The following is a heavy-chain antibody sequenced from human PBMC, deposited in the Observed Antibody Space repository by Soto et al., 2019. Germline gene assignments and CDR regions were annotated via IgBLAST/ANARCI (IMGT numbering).Heavy chain of an antibody. J-gene: IGHJ6*02. CDR3: ARVALGIVVVPAANPDYYYYYGMDV. CDR2: IYYSGST. D-gene: IGHD2-2*03. V-gene: IGHV4-30-4*01. Sequence: PSETLSLTCTVSGGSISSGDYYWSWIRQPPGKGLEWIGYIYYSGSTYYNPSLKSRVTLSVDTSKNQFSLKLSSVTAADTAVYYCARVALGIVVVPAANPDYYYYYGMDVWGQGTTVNVS. CDR1: GGSISSGDYY.